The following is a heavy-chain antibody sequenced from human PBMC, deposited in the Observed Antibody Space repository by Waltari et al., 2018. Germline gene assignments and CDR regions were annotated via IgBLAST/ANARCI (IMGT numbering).Heavy chain of an antibody. CDR2: IDNGDGSGT. CDR3: ARDHYYSKDV. J-gene: IGHJ6*04. Sequence: VQLVESGGGLVQPGGSLRPSCEASGSTLITSWMHWVRQGRGKGLGWVSRIDNGDGSGTSYADSVKGRFTISRDNAKNTLYLQMNSLRAEDTGVYYCARDHYYSKDVWGTGTTVTVSS. V-gene: IGHV3-74*01. CDR1: GSTLITSW.